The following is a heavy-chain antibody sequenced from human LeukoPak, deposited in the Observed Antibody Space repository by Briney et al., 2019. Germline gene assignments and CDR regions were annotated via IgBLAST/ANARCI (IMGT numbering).Heavy chain of an antibody. CDR2: IYSGGST. Sequence: GGSLRLSCAASGFIVSNNYMSWVRQAPGKGPGWVSGIYSGGSTYYADSVKGRFTISRDNSKNTLYLQMNSLRAEDTAVYYCARGSSGGYSYGIRWYYFDHWGQGTQVTVSS. CDR3: ARGSSGGYSYGIRWYYFDH. CDR1: GFIVSNNY. J-gene: IGHJ4*02. V-gene: IGHV3-53*01. D-gene: IGHD5-18*01.